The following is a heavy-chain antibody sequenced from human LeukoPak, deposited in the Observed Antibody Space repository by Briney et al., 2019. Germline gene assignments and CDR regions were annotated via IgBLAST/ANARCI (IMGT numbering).Heavy chain of an antibody. V-gene: IGHV3-7*01. CDR3: ATDRGWRTNGYYLYYFEY. D-gene: IGHD3-3*01. CDR2: IKHDGSEK. CDR1: GFIFTNYF. J-gene: IGHJ4*02. Sequence: GGSLRLSCAASGFIFTNYFMSWVRQAPGKGLEWVASIKHDGSEKYYVDSVRGRFTISRDNTMHSLYLQMSSLRAEDTAVYYCATDRGWRTNGYYLYYFEYWGQGTLVTYSS.